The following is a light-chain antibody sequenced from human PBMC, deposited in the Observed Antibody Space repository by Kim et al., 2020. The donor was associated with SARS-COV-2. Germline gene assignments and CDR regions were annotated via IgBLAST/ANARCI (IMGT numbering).Light chain of an antibody. CDR1: HGISSY. J-gene: IGKJ1*01. V-gene: IGKV1-8*01. CDR3: QQYYSYPPT. Sequence: ASTGDRVTITCRASHGISSYLAWYQQKPGKAPKLLIYAASTLQSGVPSRFSGSGSGTDFTLTISCLQSEDFATYYCQQYYSYPPTFGQGTKVDIK. CDR2: AAS.